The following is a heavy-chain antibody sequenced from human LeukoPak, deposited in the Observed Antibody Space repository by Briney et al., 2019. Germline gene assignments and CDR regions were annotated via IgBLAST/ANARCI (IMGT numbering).Heavy chain of an antibody. Sequence: SEALSLTCTVSSDSMTSYFWSWIRQPPGKGLEWIGYVYHSGSTSYNPSLKSRVSVSEDTSKNQFSLKLSSVTAADTAVYFCARANLNWNPPDYWGQGTLVTVAS. CDR2: VYHSGST. D-gene: IGHD1-1*01. CDR1: SDSMTSYF. CDR3: ARANLNWNPPDY. V-gene: IGHV4-59*08. J-gene: IGHJ4*02.